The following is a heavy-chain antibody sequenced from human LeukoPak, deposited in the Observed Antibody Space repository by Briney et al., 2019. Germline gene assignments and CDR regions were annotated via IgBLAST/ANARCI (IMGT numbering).Heavy chain of an antibody. V-gene: IGHV3-74*01. CDR1: GFTFSSSW. J-gene: IGHJ5*02. Sequence: GGSLRLSCAASGFTFSSSWMHWVRQAPGKGLVWVSRISNVGSSTNYADSVKGRFTISRDNAKNTVYLQMNSLRAEDTAVYYCARDYLGWFDPWGQGTLVTVSS. CDR3: ARDYLGWFDP. CDR2: ISNVGSST.